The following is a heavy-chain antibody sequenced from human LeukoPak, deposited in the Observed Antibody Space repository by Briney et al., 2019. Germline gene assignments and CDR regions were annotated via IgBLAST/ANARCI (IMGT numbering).Heavy chain of an antibody. CDR2: ISSSGSTI. J-gene: IGHJ6*02. Sequence: GGSLRLSCAASGFTFSSYEMNWVRQAPGKGLEWVSYISSSGSTIYYADSVKGRFTISRDNAKNSLYLQMNSLRAEDTAVYYCARDDITMVQVPGDGMDVWGQGTTVTVSS. V-gene: IGHV3-48*03. CDR3: ARDDITMVQVPGDGMDV. CDR1: GFTFSSYE. D-gene: IGHD3-10*01.